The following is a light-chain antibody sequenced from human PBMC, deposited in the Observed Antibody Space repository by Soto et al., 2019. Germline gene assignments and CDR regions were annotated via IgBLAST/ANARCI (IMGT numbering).Light chain of an antibody. J-gene: IGKJ1*01. Sequence: DIQMTQSPSTLSASVGDRVTISCRASQSVSNWLAWYQQKPAEAPKLLIYDASTLESGVPSRFTGGGSETEFTPIIRRLQPDDFANYYCQHYNSYSRTFGQGTRVDSK. CDR1: QSVSNW. CDR2: DAS. CDR3: QHYNSYSRT. V-gene: IGKV1-5*01.